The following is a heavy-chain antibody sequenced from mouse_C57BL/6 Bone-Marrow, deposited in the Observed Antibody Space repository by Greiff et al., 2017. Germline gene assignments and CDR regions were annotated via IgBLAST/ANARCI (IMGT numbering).Heavy chain of an antibody. CDR1: GYNFTSYW. CDR3: AISGLLWLRLWDY. CDR2: IYPGSGST. J-gene: IGHJ2*01. V-gene: IGHV1-55*01. D-gene: IGHD2-2*01. Sequence: QVQLQQPGAELVKPGASVKMSCKASGYNFTSYWITWVKQRPGQGLEWIGDIYPGSGSTNYNEKLKSKATLTVDTSSSTAYMQLSSLTSEDSAVYYCAISGLLWLRLWDYWGQGTTLTVSS.